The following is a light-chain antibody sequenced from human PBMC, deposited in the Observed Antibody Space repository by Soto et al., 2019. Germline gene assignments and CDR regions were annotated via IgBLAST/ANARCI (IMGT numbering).Light chain of an antibody. CDR1: SSTIGAGYD. V-gene: IGLV1-40*01. CDR3: QSYDSSLSGLVV. CDR2: GNS. Sequence: QLVLTQPPSVSGAPGQRVTISCTGSSSTIGAGYDVHWYQQLPGTAPKLLIYGNSNRPSGVPDRFSGSKSGTSASLAITGLQAEDEADYYCQSYDSSLSGLVVFGGGTKLTVL. J-gene: IGLJ2*01.